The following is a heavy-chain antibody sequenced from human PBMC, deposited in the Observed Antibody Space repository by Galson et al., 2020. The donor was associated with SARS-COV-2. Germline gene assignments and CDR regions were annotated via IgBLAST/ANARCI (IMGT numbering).Heavy chain of an antibody. CDR2: ISYDGSNK. CDR1: GFTFSSYA. CDR3: AADSNYGDYYYYYGMDV. J-gene: IGHJ6*02. D-gene: IGHD4-4*01. V-gene: IGHV3-30-3*01. Sequence: SLKISCAASGFTFSSYAMHWVRQAPGKGLEWVAVISYDGSNKYYADSVKGRFTISRDNSKNTLYLQMNSLRAEDTAVYYCAADSNYGDYYYYYGMDVWGQGTTVTVSS.